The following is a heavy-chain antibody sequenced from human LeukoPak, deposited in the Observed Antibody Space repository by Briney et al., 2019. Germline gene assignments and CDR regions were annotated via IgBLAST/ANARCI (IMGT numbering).Heavy chain of an antibody. V-gene: IGHV4-61*01. D-gene: IGHD6-19*01. J-gene: IGHJ4*02. Sequence: SETLSLTCTVSGGSVSSGSCYWSWIRQPPGKGLEWIGYIYYSGSTNYNPSLKSRVTISVDTSKNQFSLKLSSVTAADTAVYYCARGAVAGRPIDYWGQGTLVTVSS. CDR3: ARGAVAGRPIDY. CDR2: IYYSGST. CDR1: GGSVSSGSCY.